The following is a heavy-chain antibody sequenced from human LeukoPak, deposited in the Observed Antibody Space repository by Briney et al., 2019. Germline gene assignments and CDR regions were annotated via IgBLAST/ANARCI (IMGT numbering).Heavy chain of an antibody. J-gene: IGHJ4*02. Sequence: SETLSLTCTVSGGSISSYYWNWIRQPPGKGLEWIGYVFHTGSTNYNPSLKSRVTISVDTSKNQFSLKLSSVTAADTAVYYCARDRGSQPFIDYWGQGTLVTVSS. V-gene: IGHV4-59*01. CDR1: GGSISSYY. D-gene: IGHD1-26*01. CDR2: VFHTGST. CDR3: ARDRGSQPFIDY.